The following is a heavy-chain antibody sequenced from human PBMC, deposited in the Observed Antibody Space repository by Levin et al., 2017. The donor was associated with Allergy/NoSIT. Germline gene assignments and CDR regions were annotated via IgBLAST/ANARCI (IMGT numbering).Heavy chain of an antibody. CDR2: IMSRTSGGTT. J-gene: IGHJ4*02. V-gene: IGHV3-15*01. CDR1: GFTFDNAW. CDR3: TTGKGYYGDFTGLGY. Sequence: SCAASGFTFDNAWMSWVRQAPGKGLEWLGRIMSRTSGGTTHYAAPVQGRFTISRDDSRNTFYLQMNSLKTEDAAVYYCTTGKGYYGDFTGLGYWGQETLVTVSS. D-gene: IGHD3-9*01.